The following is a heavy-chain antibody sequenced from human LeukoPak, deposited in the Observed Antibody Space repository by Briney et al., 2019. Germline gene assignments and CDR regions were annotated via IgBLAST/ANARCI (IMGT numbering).Heavy chain of an antibody. Sequence: ASVKVSCKASGYTFTSYGISWVRQAPGRGLEWMGWISAYNGNTNYAQKLQGRVTMTTDTSTSTAYMELRSLRSDDTAVYYCARSYYYDSSGYYALYYGMDVWGQGTTVTVSS. J-gene: IGHJ6*02. V-gene: IGHV1-18*01. D-gene: IGHD3-22*01. CDR1: GYTFTSYG. CDR3: ARSYYYDSSGYYALYYGMDV. CDR2: ISAYNGNT.